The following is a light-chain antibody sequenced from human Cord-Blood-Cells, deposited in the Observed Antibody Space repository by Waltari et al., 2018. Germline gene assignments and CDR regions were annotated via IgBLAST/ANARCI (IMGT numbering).Light chain of an antibody. CDR2: VGTGGIVG. CDR3: GADHGSGSNFVWV. J-gene: IGLJ3*02. V-gene: IGLV9-49*01. Sequence: QPVLTQPPSPSASLGASVTLPCTLCRGSRNHKVDWYQPSPGQGPRLVMRVGTGGIVGSKGDGIPDRFSVLGSGLNRYLTIKNIQEEDESDYHCGADHGSGSNFVWVFGGGTKLTVL. CDR1: RGSRNHK.